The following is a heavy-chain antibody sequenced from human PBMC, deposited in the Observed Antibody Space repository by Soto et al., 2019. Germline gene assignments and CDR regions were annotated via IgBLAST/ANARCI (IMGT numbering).Heavy chain of an antibody. J-gene: IGHJ3*02. CDR3: ARGSNPYGMDAFDI. CDR2: VYYYGTP. D-gene: IGHD4-17*01. V-gene: IGHV4-59*01. CDR1: GDSISSSY. Sequence: QVQLQESGPGLVKPSETLSLSCTVSGDSISSSYWTWIRQSPGKGLEWIGYVYYYGTPNYNPSLKSRVTISVNTSRNQFSLKLTSLTAADTAVYYCARGSNPYGMDAFDIWGQGTMVTVSS.